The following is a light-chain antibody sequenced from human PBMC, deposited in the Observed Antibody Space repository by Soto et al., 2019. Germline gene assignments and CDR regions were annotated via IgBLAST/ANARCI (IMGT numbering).Light chain of an antibody. CDR1: QSVSSY. V-gene: IGKV3-11*01. Sequence: EVVLTQSPATLSFSPGERATLSCRVSQSVSSYLAWYQQRPGQAPRLLIYDASNRATGIPARFSGSGSGTDFTLTISRLEPEDFAVYYCQQRTYWPWTFGLGTKVEIK. CDR3: QQRTYWPWT. CDR2: DAS. J-gene: IGKJ1*01.